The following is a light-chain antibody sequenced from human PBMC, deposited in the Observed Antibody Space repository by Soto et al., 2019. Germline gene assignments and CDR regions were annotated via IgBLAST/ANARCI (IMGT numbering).Light chain of an antibody. CDR3: QTWGTGIHV. CDR2: VNSDGSY. CDR1: SGHSRNA. V-gene: IGLV4-69*01. J-gene: IGLJ1*01. Sequence: QAVVTQSPSASASLGASVKFTCTLSSGHSRNAIAWHQQQPEKGPRYLMKVNSDGSYSKGDGIPDRFSGSSSGAERYLSISILQSEEEADYYCQTWGTGIHVFGTGTKLTVL.